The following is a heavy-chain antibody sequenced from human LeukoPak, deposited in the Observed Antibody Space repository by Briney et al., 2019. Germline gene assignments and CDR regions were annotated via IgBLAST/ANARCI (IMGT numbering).Heavy chain of an antibody. V-gene: IGHV1-2*02. Sequence: ASVKVSCKASGYTFTGYYMHWVRQAPGQGLEWMGWINPNSGGTNYAQKFQGRVTMTRDTSISTAYMELSRLRSDDTAVYYCARDLLVGDTAMVMYYWGQGTLVTVSS. CDR1: GYTFTGYY. CDR2: INPNSGGT. J-gene: IGHJ4*02. D-gene: IGHD5-18*01. CDR3: ARDLLVGDTAMVMYY.